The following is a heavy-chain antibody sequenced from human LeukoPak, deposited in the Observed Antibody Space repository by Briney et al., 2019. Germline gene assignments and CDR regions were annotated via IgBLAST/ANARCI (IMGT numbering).Heavy chain of an antibody. Sequence: GASVKVSCKVSGYTLTELSMHWVRQAPGKGLEWMGGFDPEDGETIYAQKFQGRVTMTEDASTDTAYMELSSLRSEDTAVYYCARGSYSSGWYYFDYWGQGTLVTVSS. CDR1: GYTLTELS. CDR3: ARGSYSSGWYYFDY. CDR2: FDPEDGET. J-gene: IGHJ4*02. D-gene: IGHD6-19*01. V-gene: IGHV1-24*01.